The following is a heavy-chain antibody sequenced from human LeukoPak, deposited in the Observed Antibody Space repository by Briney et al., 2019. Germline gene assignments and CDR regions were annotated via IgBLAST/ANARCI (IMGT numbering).Heavy chain of an antibody. V-gene: IGHV3-21*01. CDR3: AREPTGTASCP. Sequence: GGSLRLSCTASGFAFDEHGMSWVRQAPGKGLEWVSSISSSSSYIYYADSVKGRFTISRDNAKNSLYLQMNSLRAEDTAVYYCAREPTGTASCPWGQGTLVTVSS. CDR1: GFAFDEHG. D-gene: IGHD5-18*01. CDR2: ISSSSSYI. J-gene: IGHJ5*02.